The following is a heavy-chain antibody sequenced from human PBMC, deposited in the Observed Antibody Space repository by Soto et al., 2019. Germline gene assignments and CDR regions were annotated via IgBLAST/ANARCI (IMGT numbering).Heavy chain of an antibody. D-gene: IGHD3-16*01. CDR1: GFTFSSYA. V-gene: IGHV3-23*01. CDR3: AKVGSYDYIWGSSAM. Sequence: GGSLRLSCAASGFTFSSYAMSWVRQAPGKGLEWVSAISGSGGSTYYADSVKGRFTISRDNSKNTLYLQMNSLRAEDTAVYYCAKVGSYDYIWGSSAMWGQGTMVTVSS. J-gene: IGHJ3*02. CDR2: ISGSGGST.